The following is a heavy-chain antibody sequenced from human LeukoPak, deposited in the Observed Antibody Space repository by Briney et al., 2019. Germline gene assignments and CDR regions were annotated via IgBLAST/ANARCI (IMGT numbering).Heavy chain of an antibody. CDR2: IYTSGST. V-gene: IGHV4-61*02. CDR1: GVSISSGSYY. CDR3: ARDKGAPITIFGVVIPDAFDI. D-gene: IGHD3-3*01. J-gene: IGHJ3*02. Sequence: IPSQTLSLTCTVSGVSISSGSYYWSWIRQPAGKGLEWIGRIYTSGSTNYNPSLKSRVTISVDTSKNQFSLKLSSVTAADTAVYYCARDKGAPITIFGVVIPDAFDIWGQGTMVTVSS.